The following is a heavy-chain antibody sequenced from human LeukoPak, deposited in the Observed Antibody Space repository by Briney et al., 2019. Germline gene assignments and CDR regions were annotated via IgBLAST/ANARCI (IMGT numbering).Heavy chain of an antibody. D-gene: IGHD6-13*01. J-gene: IGHJ4*01. Sequence: GGSLRLSCAVSGFTFSDYWMNWVRQAPGKGLEWVASISQNGGEKSYVDSVKGRFTISRDNPKNSLYLQMSSLRAEDTAVYYCARDGTAAGLYFDLWGQGTLVTVSS. CDR3: ARDGTAAGLYFDL. V-gene: IGHV3-7*01. CDR2: ISQNGGEK. CDR1: GFTFSDYW.